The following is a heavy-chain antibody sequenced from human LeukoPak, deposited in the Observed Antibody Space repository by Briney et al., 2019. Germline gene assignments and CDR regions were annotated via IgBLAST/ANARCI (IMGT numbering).Heavy chain of an antibody. CDR3: ARGVHYDFWSGGGRYYYYYMDV. Sequence: PSETLSLTCTVSGGSISSGDYYWSWIRQPPGKGLEWIGYIYYSGSTYYNPSLKSRVTISVDTSENQFSLKLSSVTAADTAVYYCARGVHYDFWSGGGRYYYYYMDVWGKGTTVTVPS. J-gene: IGHJ6*03. CDR1: GGSISSGDYY. V-gene: IGHV4-30-4*08. D-gene: IGHD3-3*01. CDR2: IYYSGST.